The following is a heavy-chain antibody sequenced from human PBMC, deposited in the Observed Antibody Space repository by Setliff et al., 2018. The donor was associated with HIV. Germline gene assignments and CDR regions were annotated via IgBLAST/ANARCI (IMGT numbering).Heavy chain of an antibody. V-gene: IGHV1-46*01. D-gene: IGHD3-10*01. CDR2: INPSGGST. CDR1: GYTFTSYY. Sequence: ASVKVSCKASGYTFTSYYIHWVRQAPGQGLEWMGIINPSGGSTNYAQKFQDRVTMTRDTSTTTVYMDLRSLRSEDTAVYYCARARGRLSDFDIWGQGTTVTVSS. J-gene: IGHJ3*02. CDR3: ARARGRLSDFDI.